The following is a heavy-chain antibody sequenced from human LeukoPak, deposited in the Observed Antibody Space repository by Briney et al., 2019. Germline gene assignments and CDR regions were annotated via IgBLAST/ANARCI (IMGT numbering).Heavy chain of an antibody. D-gene: IGHD3-10*01. Sequence: PSETLSLTCTVSGGSISSSSTYYWGWIRQPPGKGLEWIGSIYYSGSTYYNPSLKSRVTISVDTSKYQFSLKLGSVTAADTAVYYCATISHGSDGMDVWGQGTTVIVSS. CDR1: GGSISSSSTYY. J-gene: IGHJ6*02. CDR2: IYYSGST. V-gene: IGHV4-39*01. CDR3: ATISHGSDGMDV.